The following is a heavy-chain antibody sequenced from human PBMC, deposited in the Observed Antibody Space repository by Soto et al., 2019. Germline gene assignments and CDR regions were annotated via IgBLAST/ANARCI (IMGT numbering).Heavy chain of an antibody. Sequence: QVQLVQSGAAVKKXXXSVKVSCKASGGTFSSYAISWVRQAPGQGLEWMGGIIPIFGTANYAQKFQGRVTITADESTSTAYMELSSLRSEDTAVYYCARPETDITGNVNAFDIWGQGTMVTVSS. CDR2: IIPIFGTA. V-gene: IGHV1-69*12. CDR3: ARPETDITGNVNAFDI. CDR1: GGTFSSYA. D-gene: IGHD1-1*01. J-gene: IGHJ3*02.